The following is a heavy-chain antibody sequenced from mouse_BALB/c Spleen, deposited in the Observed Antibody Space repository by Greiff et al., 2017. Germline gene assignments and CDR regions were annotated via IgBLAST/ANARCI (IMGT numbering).Heavy chain of an antibody. J-gene: IGHJ4*01. CDR1: GFTFSDYY. Sequence: EVMLVESGGGLVKPGGSLKLSCAASGFTFSDYYMYWVRQTPEKRLEWVATISDGGSYTYYPDSVKGRFTISRDNAKNNLYLQMSSLKSEDTAMYYCAREQTTATSYAMDYWGQGTSDTVSS. CDR2: ISDGGSYT. D-gene: IGHD1-2*01. CDR3: AREQTTATSYAMDY. V-gene: IGHV5-4*02.